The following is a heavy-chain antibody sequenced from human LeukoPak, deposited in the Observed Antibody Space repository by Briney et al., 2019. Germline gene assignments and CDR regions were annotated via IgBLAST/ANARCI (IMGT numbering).Heavy chain of an antibody. J-gene: IGHJ4*02. CDR3: ARGSSFDGYCAPGACQAGYYDM. D-gene: IGHD2-2*03. Sequence: SETLSLTCAVYGDSFSRYLWNWVRQCPGKPLEYLGKINHAGNTNYNPSLKTRVLLSVDKSKNQFSLRLTSVTAADTAVYFCARGSSFDGYCAPGACQAGYYDMWGQGTPVTLSS. CDR1: GDSFSRYL. V-gene: IGHV4-34*01. CDR2: INHAGNT.